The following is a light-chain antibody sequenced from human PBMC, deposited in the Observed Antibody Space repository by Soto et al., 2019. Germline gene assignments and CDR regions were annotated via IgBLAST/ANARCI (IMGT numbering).Light chain of an antibody. Sequence: EIVLTQSPATLSLSPGERATLSCRASQSVSSYLAWYQQKPGQAPRLLIYDASNRATGIPARFSCSGSGTDFTLTISSLEPEDFAVYYCQQRSNWPPGYTFGQVTKLEIK. J-gene: IGKJ2*01. V-gene: IGKV3-11*01. CDR1: QSVSSY. CDR3: QQRSNWPPGYT. CDR2: DAS.